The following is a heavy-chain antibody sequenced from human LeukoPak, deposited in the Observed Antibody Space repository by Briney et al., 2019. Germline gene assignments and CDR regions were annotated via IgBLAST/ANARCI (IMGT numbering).Heavy chain of an antibody. Sequence: PGGSLRLSCAASGFTFSSYAMSWVRQAPGKGLEWVSAISGSGGSTYYADSVKGRFTISRDNSKNTLYLQMNSLRAEDTAVYYCAKHSSRLSYYYYGMDVWGQGTTVTVSS. CDR3: AKHSSRLSYYYYGMDV. J-gene: IGHJ6*02. CDR2: ISGSGGST. D-gene: IGHD6-13*01. V-gene: IGHV3-23*01. CDR1: GFTFSSYA.